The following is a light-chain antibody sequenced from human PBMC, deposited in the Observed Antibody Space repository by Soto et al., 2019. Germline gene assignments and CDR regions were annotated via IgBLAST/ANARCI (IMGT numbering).Light chain of an antibody. CDR1: QNIRSR. CDR3: QQYHSYWT. V-gene: IGKV1-5*01. Sequence: DFQMTQSPSTLSASVGDRVTITCRASQNIRSRLAWFQQKPGKAPKLLSYDASSLESGVPQRFSGSGSGTEFTLTFSSLQTDDFSTYYCQQYHSYWTFGQGTKVE. J-gene: IGKJ1*01. CDR2: DAS.